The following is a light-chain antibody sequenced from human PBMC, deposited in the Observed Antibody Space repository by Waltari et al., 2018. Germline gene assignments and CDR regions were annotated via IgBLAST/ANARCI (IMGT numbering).Light chain of an antibody. CDR2: DAS. J-gene: IGKJ2*01. CDR1: PEISNY. CDR3: QQYDNLPRYT. Sequence: IQMTQSPSSLSASGGDRGTITCQASPEISNYLNLYQQKPGKAPKLLIYDASILETGAPSRFSGSASGTEVIFTMSSLQPEDIATYYCQQYDNLPRYTFGQGTKLEIK. V-gene: IGKV1-33*01.